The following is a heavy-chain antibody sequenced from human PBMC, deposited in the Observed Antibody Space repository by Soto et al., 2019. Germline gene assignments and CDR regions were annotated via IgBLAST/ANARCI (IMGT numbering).Heavy chain of an antibody. CDR3: ARRPYYDILTGYYSVDY. D-gene: IGHD3-9*01. Sequence: RRLSCAASGFTFSSYSMNWVRQAPGKGLEWVSSISSSSSYIYYADSVKGRFTISRDNAKNSLYLQMNSLRAEDTAVYYCARRPYYDILTGYYSVDYWGQGTLVTVSS. CDR2: ISSSSSYI. V-gene: IGHV3-21*01. J-gene: IGHJ4*02. CDR1: GFTFSSYS.